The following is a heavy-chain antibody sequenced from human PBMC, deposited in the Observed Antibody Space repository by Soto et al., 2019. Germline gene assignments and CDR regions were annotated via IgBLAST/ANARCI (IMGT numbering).Heavy chain of an antibody. CDR1: GFIFTTAT. V-gene: IGHV3-15*07. D-gene: IGHD2-21*01. CDR2: IYSKGDGGTT. Sequence: EVQLVESGGGLVKPGGSLRLSCAASGFIFTTATMTWVRQAPGKGLEWVGRIYSKGDGGTTHYAAPVKGRFLISRDDSKNTLYLQMTSLNSEDTAVYYCDSYRGSCWGQGTLVTVSS. J-gene: IGHJ4*02. CDR3: DSYRGSC.